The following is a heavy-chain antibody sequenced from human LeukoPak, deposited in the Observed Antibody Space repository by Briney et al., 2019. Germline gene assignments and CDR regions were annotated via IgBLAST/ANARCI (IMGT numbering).Heavy chain of an antibody. Sequence: ASVKLSCAASGYTFPTYHINWVRQAPGQGLEWMGWMNPNSGNTAYAQKFQGRLTMTRKTSISTAYMELSSLRSEDTAVYFCARDKCSGGSCYSLHWGQGTLVTLSS. CDR2: MNPNSGNT. D-gene: IGHD2-15*01. CDR3: ARDKCSGGSCYSLH. CDR1: GYTFPTYH. V-gene: IGHV1-8*01. J-gene: IGHJ4*02.